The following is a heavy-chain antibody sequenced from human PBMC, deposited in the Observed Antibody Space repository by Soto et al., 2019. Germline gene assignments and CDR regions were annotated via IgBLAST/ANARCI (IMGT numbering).Heavy chain of an antibody. D-gene: IGHD2-21*01. CDR3: AKEMIASTLADFFDY. V-gene: IGHV3-23*01. CDR1: GFTFSNYG. J-gene: IGHJ4*02. CDR2: ISGSGGRT. Sequence: EVQLLESGGGLIQPGGSLRLSCEASGFTFSNYGMTWVRRAPGKGLEWVSTISGSGGRTFYADPVKGRFTIYRDNSKNTLYLQMKSLRAEDTAVYYCAKEMIASTLADFFDYWGQGTLVTVSS.